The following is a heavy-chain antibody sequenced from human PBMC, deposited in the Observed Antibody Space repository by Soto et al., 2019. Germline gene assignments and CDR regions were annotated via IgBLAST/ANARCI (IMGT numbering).Heavy chain of an antibody. J-gene: IGHJ4*02. CDR2: INSDGCST. V-gene: IGHV3-74*01. CDR3: ARGVRIAAAGTSVY. Sequence: GGSLRLSCAASGFTFSSYWMHWVRQAPGKGLVWVSRINSDGCSTSYADSVKGRFTISRDNAKNTLYLQMNSLRAEDTAVYYCARGVRIAAAGTSVYWGQGTLVTVSS. CDR1: GFTFSSYW. D-gene: IGHD6-13*01.